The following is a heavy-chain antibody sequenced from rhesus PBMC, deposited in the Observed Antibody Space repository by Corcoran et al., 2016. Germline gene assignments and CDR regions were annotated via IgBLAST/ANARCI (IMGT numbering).Heavy chain of an antibody. CDR2: IYGSGSNT. CDR3: ARDVSVAAKGDFDY. Sequence: QLQLQESGPGLVKHSETPSVTCAVSGGSISSSYWSWIRQAPGKGLEWIGDIYGSGSNTNYNPSLKSRVTMSVDTYKNQLSLKLRSVTTADTAVYYCARDVSVAAKGDFDYWGQGVLVTVSS. J-gene: IGHJ4*01. D-gene: IGHD4-29*01. CDR1: GGSISSSY. V-gene: IGHV4-169*02.